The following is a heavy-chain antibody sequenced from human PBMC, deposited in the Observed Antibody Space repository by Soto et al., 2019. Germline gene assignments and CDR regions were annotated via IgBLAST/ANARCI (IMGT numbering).Heavy chain of an antibody. J-gene: IGHJ3*02. D-gene: IGHD3-16*02. Sequence: QVQLQESGPGLVKPSGTLSLTCAVSGGSISSSNWWSWVRQPPGKGLEWIGEISHSGSTNYNPSLKVRVTISVDKSKIQFSLNLSSVTAADTAVYYCARAVHVWGSYRDAFDIWGQGTMVTVSS. CDR3: ARAVHVWGSYRDAFDI. CDR1: GGSISSSNW. CDR2: ISHSGST. V-gene: IGHV4-4*02.